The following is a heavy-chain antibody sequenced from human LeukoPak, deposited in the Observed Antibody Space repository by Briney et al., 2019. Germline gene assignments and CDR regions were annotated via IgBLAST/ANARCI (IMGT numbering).Heavy chain of an antibody. Sequence: GGSLRLSCAASGFTFSTYGMSWVRQAPGKGLEWVSAISGRGGSTYYADSVKGRFTISRDNSKNTLDLQMNSLRAEDTAVYYCAKDFVVVPGNVNYFDYWGQGTLVTVSS. D-gene: IGHD2-21*02. CDR3: AKDFVVVPGNVNYFDY. J-gene: IGHJ4*02. CDR1: GFTFSTYG. CDR2: ISGRGGST. V-gene: IGHV3-23*01.